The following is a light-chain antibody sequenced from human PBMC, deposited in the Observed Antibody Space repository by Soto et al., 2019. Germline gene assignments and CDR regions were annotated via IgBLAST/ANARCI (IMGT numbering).Light chain of an antibody. V-gene: IGKV3-20*01. CDR2: GAS. CDR1: QSVSSSY. Sequence: EIVLTQSPGTLSVSPGEIGTLSFRASQSVSSSYLAWYQQKPGQAPRLLIYGASSRATGIPDRFSGSGSGRDFTLTISRLEPEDFAVYYCKQYGSSLNFGGGTKVDIK. J-gene: IGKJ4*01. CDR3: KQYGSSLN.